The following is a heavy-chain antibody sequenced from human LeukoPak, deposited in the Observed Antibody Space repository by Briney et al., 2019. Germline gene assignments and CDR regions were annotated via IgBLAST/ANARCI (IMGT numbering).Heavy chain of an antibody. CDR2: ISSNGGST. CDR1: GFTFSSYA. J-gene: IGHJ3*02. D-gene: IGHD4-17*01. V-gene: IGHV3-64*04. Sequence: GGSLRLSCSASGFTFSSYAMHWVRQAPGKGLEYVSAISSNGGSTYYADSVKGRFTISRDNAKNSLYLQMNSLRTEDTALYYCARDKSTVTTFSGAFDIWGQGTMVTVSS. CDR3: ARDKSTVTTFSGAFDI.